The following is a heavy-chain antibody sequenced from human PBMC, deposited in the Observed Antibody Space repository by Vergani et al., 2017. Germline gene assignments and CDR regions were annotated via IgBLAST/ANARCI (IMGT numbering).Heavy chain of an antibody. J-gene: IGHJ3*02. CDR3: ARDRGYSTGWYSAFDI. CDR1: GGSISDYY. D-gene: IGHD6-19*01. Sequence: QVQLHESGPGLVKSSETLSLTCTVSGGSISDYYWNWLLQPPGEGLEWIGYIYKSGSSTYNPSLKGRVTISADTSKNQFSLKLTSVTAADTALYYCARDRGYSTGWYSAFDIWGQGTMVTVSS. V-gene: IGHV4-59*01. CDR2: IYKSGSS.